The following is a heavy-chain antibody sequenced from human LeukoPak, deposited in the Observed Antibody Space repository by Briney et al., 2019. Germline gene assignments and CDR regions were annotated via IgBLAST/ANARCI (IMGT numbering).Heavy chain of an antibody. V-gene: IGHV1-69*01. CDR1: GGTFSSYA. Sequence: ASVKVSCKASGGTFSSYAISWVRQAPGQGLEWMGGIIPIFGTANYAQKFQGRVTITADESTSTAYMELSSLRSEDTAMYYCATSHSSGWYYFDYWGQGTLVTVSS. J-gene: IGHJ4*02. D-gene: IGHD6-19*01. CDR3: ATSHSSGWYYFDY. CDR2: IIPIFGTA.